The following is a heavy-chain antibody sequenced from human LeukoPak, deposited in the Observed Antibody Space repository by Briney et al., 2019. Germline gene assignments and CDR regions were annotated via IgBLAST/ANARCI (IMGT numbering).Heavy chain of an antibody. V-gene: IGHV1-69*13. CDR3: ARDLDPSNGMDV. D-gene: IGHD1-1*01. CDR2: IIPIFGTA. J-gene: IGHJ6*04. Sequence: AAAVKVSFKASGGTFTSYAISGVRQAPGQGGEWMGGIIPIFGTANYAQKFQGRVTITADESTSTAYMELSSLRSEDTAVYYCARDLDPSNGMDVWGKGTTVTVSS. CDR1: GGTFTSYA.